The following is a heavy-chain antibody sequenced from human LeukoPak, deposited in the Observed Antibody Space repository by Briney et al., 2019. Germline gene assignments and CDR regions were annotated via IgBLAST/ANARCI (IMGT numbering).Heavy chain of an antibody. V-gene: IGHV3-7*01. Sequence: GGSLRLSCAASGFTFSSYWMSLVRQAPGKGLEWVANIKQDGSEKYYVDSVKGRFTISRDNSKNTLYLQMNSLRAEDTAVYYCARGSLNRVAPDAFDIWGQGTMVTVSS. CDR2: IKQDGSEK. CDR1: GFTFSSYW. CDR3: ARGSLNRVAPDAFDI. J-gene: IGHJ3*02. D-gene: IGHD1-14*01.